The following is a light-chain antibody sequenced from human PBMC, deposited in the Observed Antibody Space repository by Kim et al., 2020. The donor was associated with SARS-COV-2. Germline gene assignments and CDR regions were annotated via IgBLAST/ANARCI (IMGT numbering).Light chain of an antibody. CDR1: QSVSSSY. J-gene: IGKJ3*01. Sequence: EIVLTQSPATLSLSPGERATLSCGASQSVSSSYLAWYQQKPDLAPRLLIYDASSRATGIPDRLSGSGSGTDFTLTISRLEPEDFAVYYCQQYGSSPFTFGPGTKVDIK. V-gene: IGKV3D-20*01. CDR3: QQYGSSPFT. CDR2: DAS.